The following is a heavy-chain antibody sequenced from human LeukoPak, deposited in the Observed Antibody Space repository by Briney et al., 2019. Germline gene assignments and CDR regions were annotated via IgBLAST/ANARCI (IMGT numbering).Heavy chain of an antibody. CDR3: ARDALHYYDSSGYYYHHNWFDP. CDR2: ISYDGSNK. D-gene: IGHD3-22*01. V-gene: IGHV3-30-3*01. CDR1: GFTFSSYA. J-gene: IGHJ5*02. Sequence: PGRSLRLSCAASGFTFSSYAMHWVRQAPGKGLEWVAVISYDGSNKYYADSVKGRFTISRDNSKNTLYLQMNSLRAEDTAVHYCARDALHYYDSSGYYYHHNWFDPWGQGTLVTVSS.